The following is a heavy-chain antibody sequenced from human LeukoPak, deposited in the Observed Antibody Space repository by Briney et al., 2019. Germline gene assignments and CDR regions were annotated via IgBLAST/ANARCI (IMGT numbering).Heavy chain of an antibody. V-gene: IGHV3-7*01. J-gene: IGHJ4*02. CDR3: ARDRGYSTFDY. Sequence: GRSLRLSCAASGFTFSSYGMHWVRQAPGKGLEWVANIKEDGSEKNYVDSVKGRFTISRENAKNSLYLQMNSQRAEDTAVYYCARDRGYSTFDYWGQGTLVTVSS. CDR2: IKEDGSEK. CDR1: GFTFSSYG. D-gene: IGHD4-23*01.